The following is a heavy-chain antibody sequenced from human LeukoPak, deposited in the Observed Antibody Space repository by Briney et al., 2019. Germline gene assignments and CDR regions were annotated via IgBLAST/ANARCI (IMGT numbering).Heavy chain of an antibody. J-gene: IGHJ6*02. CDR2: IIPIFGTA. V-gene: IGHV1-69*13. CDR3: ARAHGYCSSTSCFYYYGMDV. D-gene: IGHD2-2*01. CDR1: GYTFTSYG. Sequence: GASVKVSCKASGYTFTSYGISWVRQAPGQGLEWMGGIIPIFGTANYAQKFQGRVTITADESTSTAYMELSSLRSEDTAVYYCARAHGYCSSTSCFYYYGMDVWGQGTTVTVSS.